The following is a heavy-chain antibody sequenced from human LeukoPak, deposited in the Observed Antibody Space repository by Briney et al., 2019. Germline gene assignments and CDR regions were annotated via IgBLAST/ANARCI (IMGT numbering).Heavy chain of an antibody. CDR3: ARDKMGGFDD. V-gene: IGHV4-38-2*02. Sequence: SETLSLTCTVSGYSISSGYYCGWRRQPPGRGLVGIGSSYYDGSTYYNPSLKSRVTISVDKSKNQFSLKLSSVAAADTAVYYCARDKMGGFDDWGQGTLVTVSS. CDR1: GYSISSGYY. CDR2: SYYDGST. J-gene: IGHJ4*02. D-gene: IGHD3-16*01.